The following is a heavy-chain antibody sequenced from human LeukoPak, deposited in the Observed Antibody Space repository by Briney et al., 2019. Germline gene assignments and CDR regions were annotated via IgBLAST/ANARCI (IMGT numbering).Heavy chain of an antibody. CDR3: ARGSRGYSYGIYYYYMDV. J-gene: IGHJ6*03. Sequence: SVKVSCKASGGTFSSYAISWVRQAPGQGLEWMGGIIPIFGTANYAQKFQGKVRITTDESTSTAYMELSSLRSEDTAVYYCARGSRGYSYGIYYYYMDVWGKGTTVTVSS. CDR2: IIPIFGTA. V-gene: IGHV1-69*05. D-gene: IGHD5-18*01. CDR1: GGTFSSYA.